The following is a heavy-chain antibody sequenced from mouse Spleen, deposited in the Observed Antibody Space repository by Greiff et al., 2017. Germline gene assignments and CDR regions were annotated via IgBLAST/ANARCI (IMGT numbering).Heavy chain of an antibody. CDR2: IWSDGST. J-gene: IGHJ1*01. V-gene: IGHV2-6-1*01. CDR1: GFSLTSYG. CDR3: ARHADYYCYYWYFDV. D-gene: IGHD2-12*01. Sequence: QVQLQQSGPGLVAPSQSLSITCTISGFSLTSYGVHWVRQPPGKGLEWLVVIWSDGSTTYNSALKSRLSISKDNSKSQVFLKVNSLQADDTAMYYRARHADYYCYYWYFDVWGAGTMVTVSS.